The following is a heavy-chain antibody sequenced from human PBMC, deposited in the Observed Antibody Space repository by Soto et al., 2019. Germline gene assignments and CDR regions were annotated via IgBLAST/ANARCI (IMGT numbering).Heavy chain of an antibody. CDR3: ARVAAPRVYYYYYGLDV. Sequence: ASVKVSCKTSKYTFTTYDINWVRQVPGQGLEWMGWMNPGSGDTGYAQKFQGRVTMTRNTSIATAYMELSSLRSEDTAVDYCARVAAPRVYYYYYGLDVWGQGTTVTVSS. CDR2: MNPGSGDT. CDR1: KYTFTTYD. V-gene: IGHV1-8*01. J-gene: IGHJ6*02.